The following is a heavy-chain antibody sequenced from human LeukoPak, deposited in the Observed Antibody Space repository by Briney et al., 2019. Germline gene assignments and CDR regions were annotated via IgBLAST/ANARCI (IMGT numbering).Heavy chain of an antibody. CDR2: IYYSGST. Sequence: PSETLSLTCTVSGGSISSYYWNWIRQPPGKGLEWIGDIYYSGSTNYHPSLKSRVPISVDTSKNQFSLTPCSVPPWAPPLYMYYSGSTNYNTPLKKRVTISVDTSKNQYSLKLSSVIAADTAVYYCARGGTRHGDYDHFDYWGQGTLVTVSS. CDR3: YSGSTNYNTPLKKRVTISVDTSKNQYSLKLSSVIAADTAVYYCARGGTRHGDYDHFDY. CDR1: GGSISSYY. D-gene: IGHD1-26*01. J-gene: IGHJ4*02. V-gene: IGHV4-59*01.